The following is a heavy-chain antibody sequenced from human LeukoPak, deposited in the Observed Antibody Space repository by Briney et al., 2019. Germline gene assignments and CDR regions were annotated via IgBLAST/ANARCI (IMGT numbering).Heavy chain of an antibody. Sequence: PSETLSLTCTVSGGSISSSSYYWGWSRQPPGKGLEWIGRIYYSGSTYYNPSLKSRVTISVDTSKNQFSLKLSSVTAADTAVYYCARVQYYYGSGSFDPWGQGTLVTVSS. CDR2: IYYSGST. CDR3: ARVQYYYGSGSFDP. CDR1: GGSISSSSYY. V-gene: IGHV4-39*07. D-gene: IGHD3-10*01. J-gene: IGHJ5*02.